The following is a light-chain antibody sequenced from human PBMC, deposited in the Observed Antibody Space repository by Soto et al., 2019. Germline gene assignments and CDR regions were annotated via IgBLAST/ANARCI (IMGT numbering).Light chain of an antibody. CDR2: HTS. CDR3: QQCNNWPLSIT. V-gene: IGKV3-15*01. CDR1: QSISSN. Sequence: EIVMTPSPATLSVSPGERVILSCRASQSISSNVAWYQQKPGQAPRLLIYHTSTRATGVPARFSGSGSGTEFTLTISSLQSEDFGVYYCQQCNNWPLSITFGQGTRLEIK. J-gene: IGKJ5*01.